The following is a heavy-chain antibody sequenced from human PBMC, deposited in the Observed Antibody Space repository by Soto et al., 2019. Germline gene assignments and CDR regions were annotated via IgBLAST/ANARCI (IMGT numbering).Heavy chain of an antibody. CDR3: GRVYYGDTRGYNWFDP. CDR2: IIPIFGTA. D-gene: IGHD4-17*01. V-gene: IGHV1-69*12. Sequence: QVQLVQSGAEVKKPGSSVKVSCKASGGTFSSYAISWVRQAPGQGLEWMGGIIPIFGTANYAQKFQGRVTITADESTSTAYMELSSLRSEDTAVYYCGRVYYGDTRGYNWFDPWGQGTLVTVSS. CDR1: GGTFSSYA. J-gene: IGHJ5*02.